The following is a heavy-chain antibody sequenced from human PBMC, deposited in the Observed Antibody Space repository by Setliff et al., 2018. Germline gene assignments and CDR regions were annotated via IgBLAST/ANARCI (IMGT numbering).Heavy chain of an antibody. Sequence: PGESLKISCKGSGYSFTSYWIGWVRQMPGKGLEWMGIIYPGDSDTRYSPSFQGQVTISADKSISTAYLQWSSLKASDTAMFYCARERGLGYCSSTSCRYYYYGMDVWGQGTTVTV. D-gene: IGHD2-2*01. J-gene: IGHJ6*02. CDR1: GYSFTSYW. CDR3: ARERGLGYCSSTSCRYYYYGMDV. CDR2: IYPGDSDT. V-gene: IGHV5-51*01.